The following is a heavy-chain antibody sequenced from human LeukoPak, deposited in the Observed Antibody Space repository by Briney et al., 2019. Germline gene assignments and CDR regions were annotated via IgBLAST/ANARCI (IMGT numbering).Heavy chain of an antibody. CDR3: ARAGYSSGSAGAFDI. D-gene: IGHD6-19*01. V-gene: IGHV4-59*01. Sequence: LETLSLTCTVSGGSIGSYYWSWIRQPPGKGLEWLGYIYYSGSTNYNPSLKSRVTISVDTSKTQFSLNRYSVTAADTAVYYCARAGYSSGSAGAFDIWGQGTVVTVSS. J-gene: IGHJ3*02. CDR1: GGSIGSYY. CDR2: IYYSGST.